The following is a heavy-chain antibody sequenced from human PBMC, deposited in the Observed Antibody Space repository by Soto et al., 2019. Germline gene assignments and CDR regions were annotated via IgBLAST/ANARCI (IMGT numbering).Heavy chain of an antibody. CDR2: INPSGGST. Sequence: ASVKVSCKASGYTFTSYYMHWVRQAPGQGLEWMGIINPSGGSTSYAQKFQGRVTMTRDTSTSTVYMELSSLRSEDTAVYYCARVGGLAPYYYDYYGMDVWGQGITVTVSS. V-gene: IGHV1-46*01. D-gene: IGHD3-16*01. J-gene: IGHJ6*02. CDR1: GYTFTSYY. CDR3: ARVGGLAPYYYDYYGMDV.